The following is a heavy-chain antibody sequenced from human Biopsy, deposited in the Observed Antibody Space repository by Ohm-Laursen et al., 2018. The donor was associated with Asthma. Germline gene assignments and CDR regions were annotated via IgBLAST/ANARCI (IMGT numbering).Heavy chain of an antibody. J-gene: IGHJ1*01. CDR3: ARGGGAHFQH. Sequence: ASVKVSCKSSGGMFGNYAISWVRQAPGLGLEWMGGISPIFGSSNYAQRFQGRVTITADIFTRTVYMELSGLRFEDTAVYYCARGGGAHFQHWGQGTLVTVSS. CDR1: GGMFGNYA. D-gene: IGHD2-21*01. CDR2: ISPIFGSS. V-gene: IGHV1-69*06.